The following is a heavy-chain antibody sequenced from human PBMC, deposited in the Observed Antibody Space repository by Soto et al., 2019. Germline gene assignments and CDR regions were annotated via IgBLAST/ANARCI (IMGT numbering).Heavy chain of an antibody. CDR3: ARSKYYYGSGSYIGLYYYYMDV. CDR2: INHSGST. V-gene: IGHV4-34*01. J-gene: IGHJ6*03. CDR1: GGSFSGYY. D-gene: IGHD3-10*01. Sequence: SETLSLTCAVYGGSFSGYYWSWIRQPPGKGLEWIGEINHSGSTNYNPSLKSRVTISVDTSKNQFSLKLSSVTAADTAVYYCARSKYYYGSGSYIGLYYYYMDVWGKGTTVTVSS.